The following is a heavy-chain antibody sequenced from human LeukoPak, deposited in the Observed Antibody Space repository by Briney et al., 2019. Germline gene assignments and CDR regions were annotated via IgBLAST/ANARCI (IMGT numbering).Heavy chain of an antibody. CDR1: GGSISSYY. V-gene: IGHV4-59*04. J-gene: IGHJ4*02. CDR2: IYHSGST. CDR3: VKPQLYSGSYHGDY. D-gene: IGHD1-26*01. Sequence: SETLSLTCTVSGGSISSYYWSWIRQPPGKGLEWLGSIYHSGSTYYNPSLKSRVTISVDTSKNQFSLKLSSVTAADTAVYYCVKPQLYSGSYHGDYWGQGTLVTVSS.